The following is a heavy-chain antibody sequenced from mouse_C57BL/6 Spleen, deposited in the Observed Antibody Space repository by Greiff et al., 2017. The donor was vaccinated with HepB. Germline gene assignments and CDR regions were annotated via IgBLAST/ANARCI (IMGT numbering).Heavy chain of an antibody. CDR2: FYPGSGSI. CDR1: GYTFTEYT. V-gene: IGHV1-62-2*01. J-gene: IGHJ4*01. CDR3: ARHVKPERGYYAMDW. Sequence: VQLQQSGAELVKSGASVKLSCKASGYTFTEYTIHGVKQRSGQGLEWIGWFYPGSGSIKYNEKFKDKATLTADKSSSTVYMELSRLTSEDAAVYFCARHVKPERGYYAMDWWGHGRSATVSS.